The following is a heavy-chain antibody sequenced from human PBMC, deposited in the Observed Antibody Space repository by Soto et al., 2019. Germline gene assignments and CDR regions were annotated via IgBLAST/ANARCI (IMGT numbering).Heavy chain of an antibody. CDR2: ISSSSTYK. Sequence: SCKASGYTFTSYYMHWVRQAPGRGLEWVSSISSSSTYKYDADSVKGRFTISRDNARNSLYLQMNSLRAEDTAVYYCARIALYYYGMDVWGQGTTVTVSS. CDR1: GYTFTSYY. J-gene: IGHJ6*02. V-gene: IGHV3-21*01. CDR3: ARIALYYYGMDV. D-gene: IGHD2-21*01.